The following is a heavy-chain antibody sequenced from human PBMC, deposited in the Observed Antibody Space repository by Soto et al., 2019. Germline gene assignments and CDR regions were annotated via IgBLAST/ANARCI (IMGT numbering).Heavy chain of an antibody. Sequence: EVQLLDSGGGLVQPGGSLRLSCAASGFTFSNYAMTWVRQGPGKGLEWVSGISGSGGRSYYADSVKGRFTISRDNSKSTLYWKMNSLRAEDTAVYYCAKAYFVWSSEQPYYFDYWGQGTLVTVSS. J-gene: IGHJ4*02. CDR2: ISGSGGRS. CDR3: AKAYFVWSSEQPYYFDY. CDR1: GFTFSNYA. V-gene: IGHV3-23*01. D-gene: IGHD3-16*01.